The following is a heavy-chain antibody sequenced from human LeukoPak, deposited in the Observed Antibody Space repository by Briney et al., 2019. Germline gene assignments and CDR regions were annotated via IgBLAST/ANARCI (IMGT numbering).Heavy chain of an antibody. Sequence: GGSLRLSCAASGFTFSTYAMSWVRQAPGKGLEWVSAISGSGGSTYYADSVKGRFTISRDNSKNTLYLQMNSLRAEDTAVYYCAKESNYYGSGSSIDYWGQGTLVTVSS. V-gene: IGHV3-23*01. CDR3: AKESNYYGSGSSIDY. J-gene: IGHJ4*02. CDR1: GFTFSTYA. CDR2: ISGSGGST. D-gene: IGHD3-10*01.